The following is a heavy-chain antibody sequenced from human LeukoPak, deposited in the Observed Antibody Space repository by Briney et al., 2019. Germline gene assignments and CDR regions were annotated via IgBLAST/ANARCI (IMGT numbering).Heavy chain of an antibody. CDR1: GFTFSSHW. Sequence: GGSLRLSCAASGFTFSSHWMTWGRQAPGKGPEWVGSINKDGSEQYYVDSVKGRFTISRDNAKNTLSLQVSSLRAQDTPVYYCPRGGATSSWEWFFWGQGTLVTVSS. D-gene: IGHD6-13*01. CDR3: PRGGATSSWEWFF. J-gene: IGHJ4*02. V-gene: IGHV3-7*01. CDR2: INKDGSEQ.